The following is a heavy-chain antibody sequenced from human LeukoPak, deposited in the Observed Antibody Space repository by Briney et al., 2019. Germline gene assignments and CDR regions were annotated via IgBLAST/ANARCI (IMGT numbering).Heavy chain of an antibody. CDR2: ISAYNGNT. CDR1: GYTFTSYG. J-gene: IGHJ4*02. V-gene: IGHV1-18*01. Sequence: ASVKVSCKASGYTFTSYGISWVRQAPGQGLEWMGWISAYNGNTNYAQKLQGRVTMTTDTSTSTAYMELRSLRSDDTAVYYCARGETNYDFWGGYYSLTDYWGQGTLVTVSS. D-gene: IGHD3-3*01. CDR3: ARGETNYDFWGGYYSLTDY.